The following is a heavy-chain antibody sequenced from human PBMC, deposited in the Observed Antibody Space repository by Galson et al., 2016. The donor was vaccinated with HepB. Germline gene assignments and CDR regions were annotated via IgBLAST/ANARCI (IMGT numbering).Heavy chain of an antibody. D-gene: IGHD2-2*01. V-gene: IGHV3-23*01. Sequence: VAAVSGSAAGTEYGITADYADSVKGRFTISRDNSKNTLYLQMNSLRAEDTAVYYCAKVGPSCSSTRCSDYYFDYWGQGTLVTVST. CDR2: VSGSAAGT. CDR3: AKVGPSCSSTRCSDYYFDY. J-gene: IGHJ4*02.